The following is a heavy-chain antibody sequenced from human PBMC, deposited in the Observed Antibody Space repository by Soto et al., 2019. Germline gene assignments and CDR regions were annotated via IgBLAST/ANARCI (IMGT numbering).Heavy chain of an antibody. CDR2: ISYDGSNK. CDR3: ARVNCSSTSCYVGYYYYGMDV. V-gene: IGHV3-30-3*01. J-gene: IGHJ6*02. CDR1: GFTFSSYA. D-gene: IGHD2-2*01. Sequence: GGSLRLSCAASGFTFSSYAMHWVRQAPGKGLEWVAVISYDGSNKYYADSVKGRFTISRDNSKNTLYLQMNSLRAEDTAVYYCARVNCSSTSCYVGYYYYGMDVWGQGTTVTVSS.